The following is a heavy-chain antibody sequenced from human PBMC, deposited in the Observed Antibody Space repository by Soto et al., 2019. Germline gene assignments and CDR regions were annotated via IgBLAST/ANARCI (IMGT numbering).Heavy chain of an antibody. CDR3: ARGRGYYDILTGYYNGYYFDY. CDR1: GGSISSYY. CDR2: IYTSGST. J-gene: IGHJ4*02. D-gene: IGHD3-9*01. Sequence: SETLSLACTVSGGSISSYYWSWIRQPAGKGLEWIGRIYTSGSTNYNPSLKSRVTMSVDTSKNQFSLKLSSVTAADTAVYYCARGRGYYDILTGYYNGYYFDYWGQGTLVTVSS. V-gene: IGHV4-4*07.